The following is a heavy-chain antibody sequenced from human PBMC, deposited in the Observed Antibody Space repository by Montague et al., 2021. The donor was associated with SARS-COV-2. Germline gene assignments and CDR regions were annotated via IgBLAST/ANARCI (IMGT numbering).Heavy chain of an antibody. CDR1: LESYNPGTQALNNYP. CDR2: NKRGYT. D-gene: IGHD3/OR15-3a*01. J-gene: IGHJ6*02. Sequence: SETLSLTCAVYLESYNPGTQALNNYPRGWIRESQGKGLQCIGGNKRGYTKYNPSLGSRVTISADTAKKQFSLMLTSVTAADTAVYYCARRPAPLLHLDWSQGYFDYYGLDVWGQGTAVIVSS. V-gene: IGHV4-34*01. CDR3: ARRPAPLLHLDWSQGYFDYYGLDV.